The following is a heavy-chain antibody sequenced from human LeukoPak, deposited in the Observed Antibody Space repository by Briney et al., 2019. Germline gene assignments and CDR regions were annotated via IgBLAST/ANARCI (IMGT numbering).Heavy chain of an antibody. Sequence: GGSLRLSCAASGFTFSNAWMSWVRQAPGKGLEWVGRIKSKTDGGTTDYAAPVKGRFTISRDDSKNTLYLQMNSLKTEDAAVYYCTTDLETGVNFDYWGQGTLVTVSS. D-gene: IGHD1-1*01. V-gene: IGHV3-15*01. CDR3: TTDLETGVNFDY. J-gene: IGHJ4*02. CDR1: GFTFSNAW. CDR2: IKSKTDGGTT.